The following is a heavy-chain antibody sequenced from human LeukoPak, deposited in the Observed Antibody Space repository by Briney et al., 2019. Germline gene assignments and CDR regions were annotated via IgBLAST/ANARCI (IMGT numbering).Heavy chain of an antibody. CDR3: AKDGDYGDYWHYNYMDV. Sequence: GGSLRLSCGASGFIFTRYVMNWVRQSPGKGLEWVSGISGSGLSTFYADSVKGRFTISRDNSKNTLFLHMNSLRAEDTAVYYCAKDGDYGDYWHYNYMDVWGKGTTVTISS. CDR2: ISGSGLST. J-gene: IGHJ6*03. D-gene: IGHD4-17*01. CDR1: GFIFTRYV. V-gene: IGHV3-23*01.